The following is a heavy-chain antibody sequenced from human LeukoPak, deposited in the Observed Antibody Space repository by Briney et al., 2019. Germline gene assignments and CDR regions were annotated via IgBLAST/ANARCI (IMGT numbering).Heavy chain of an antibody. J-gene: IGHJ4*02. D-gene: IGHD1-1*01. Sequence: ASVNVSCKASGYTFTSYGISRVRQAPGQGLEWMGWISAYNGNTNYAQKLQGRVTMTTDTSTSTAYMELRSLRSDDTAVYYCARDPHAGTEFDYWGQGTLVTVSS. CDR1: GYTFTSYG. CDR3: ARDPHAGTEFDY. CDR2: ISAYNGNT. V-gene: IGHV1-18*01.